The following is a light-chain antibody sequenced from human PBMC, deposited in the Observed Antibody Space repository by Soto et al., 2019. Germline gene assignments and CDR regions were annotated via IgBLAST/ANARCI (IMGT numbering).Light chain of an antibody. CDR2: DNN. V-gene: IGLV1-51*01. CDR1: SSNIGNNY. J-gene: IGLJ2*01. CDR3: GTWDTSLGAAV. Sequence: QSVLTQPPSVSAAPGQKVTISCSGSSSNIGNNYVSWYQQLPGTAPKLLIYDNNKRPSGIPDRFSGSKSGTSATLGISGLQTGDEADYYCGTWDTSLGAAVFGGGTKVTVL.